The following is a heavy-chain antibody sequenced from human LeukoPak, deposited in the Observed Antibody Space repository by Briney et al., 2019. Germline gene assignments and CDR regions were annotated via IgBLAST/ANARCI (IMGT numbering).Heavy chain of an antibody. J-gene: IGHJ4*02. Sequence: GGSLRLSCAASGFTVSSYWMSWVRQAPGKGLEWVANIKQDGSEKYYVDSVKGRFTISRDNAKNPLYLQIKSVRAEDTAVYYCAREGSSSTPPLDYWGQGALVTVSS. CDR2: IKQDGSEK. V-gene: IGHV3-7*01. CDR3: AREGSSSTPPLDY. D-gene: IGHD6-6*01. CDR1: GFTVSSYW.